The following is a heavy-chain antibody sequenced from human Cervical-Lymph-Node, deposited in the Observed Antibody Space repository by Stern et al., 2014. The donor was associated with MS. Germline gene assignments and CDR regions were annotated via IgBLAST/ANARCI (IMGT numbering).Heavy chain of an antibody. J-gene: IGHJ6*02. Sequence: EVQLLESGGGLVQPGRSLRLSCAASGFTFDDYAMHWVRQVPGKGLEWVSSISSKSGTIGYADSVKGRFTISRDNAKNSLHLQMNSLRADDTAFYYCTKDMRGVGYAMDVWGRGTTVTVSS. V-gene: IGHV3-9*01. D-gene: IGHD3-10*01. CDR2: ISSKSGTI. CDR3: TKDMRGVGYAMDV. CDR1: GFTFDDYA.